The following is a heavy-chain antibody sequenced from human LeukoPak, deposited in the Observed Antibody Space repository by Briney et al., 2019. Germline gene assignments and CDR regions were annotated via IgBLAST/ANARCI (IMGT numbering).Heavy chain of an antibody. V-gene: IGHV4-39*01. J-gene: IGHJ4*02. CDR1: GGSISSYY. CDR3: ARLNIVAAAAFDY. D-gene: IGHD6-13*01. Sequence: PSETLSLTCTVSGGSISSYYWGWIRQPPGKGLEWIGSIYYSGSTYYNPSLKSRVTISVDTSKNQFSLKLSSVTAADTAVYYCARLNIVAAAAFDYWGQGTLVTVSS. CDR2: IYYSGST.